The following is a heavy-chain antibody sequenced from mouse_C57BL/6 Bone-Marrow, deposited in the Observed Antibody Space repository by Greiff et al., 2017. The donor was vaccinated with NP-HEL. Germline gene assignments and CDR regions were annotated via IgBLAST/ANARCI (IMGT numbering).Heavy chain of an antibody. CDR1: GYTFTSYW. D-gene: IGHD1-1*01. J-gene: IGHJ2*01. CDR2: IYPGSGST. Sequence: QVQLQQPGAELVKPGASVKMSCKASGYTFTSYWITWVKQRPGQGLEWIGDIYPGSGSTNGNEKFKSKATLTVDTSSSPAYMQLSSLTSEDSAVYYCARSGVAPDYWGQGTTLTVSS. CDR3: ARSGVAPDY. V-gene: IGHV1-55*01.